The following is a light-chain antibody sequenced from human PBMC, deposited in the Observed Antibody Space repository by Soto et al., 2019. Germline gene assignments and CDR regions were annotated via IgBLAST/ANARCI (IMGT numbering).Light chain of an antibody. CDR3: QQYNNWPYT. CDR2: AAS. Sequence: EIVMTQSPATLSVSPGERATLSCRASQSVSRNLAWYQQKPGQAPRLLIYAASTRATGIPARFSGSGSGTEFTPTISSLQSEDFAVYYCQQYNNWPYTFGQGTKLEIK. J-gene: IGKJ2*01. V-gene: IGKV3-15*01. CDR1: QSVSRN.